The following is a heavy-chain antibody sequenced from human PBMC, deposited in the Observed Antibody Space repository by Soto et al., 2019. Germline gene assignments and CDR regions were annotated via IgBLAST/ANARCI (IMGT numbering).Heavy chain of an antibody. CDR3: WLLSNRITSRDY. D-gene: IGHD3-10*01. CDR1: GFTFSNAW. Sequence: GSLRLSCAASGFTFSNAWMSWVRQAPGKGLEWVGRIKSKTDGGTTDYAAPVKGRCTISRDDSKNTLYLQMNSLETEDTAVYYCWLLSNRITSRDYWGQGTLVTVAS. CDR2: IKSKTDGGTT. J-gene: IGHJ4*02. V-gene: IGHV3-15*01.